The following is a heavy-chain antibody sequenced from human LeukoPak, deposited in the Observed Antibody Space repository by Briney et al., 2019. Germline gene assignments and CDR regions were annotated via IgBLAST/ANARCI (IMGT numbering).Heavy chain of an antibody. CDR1: GYTFTNYD. D-gene: IGHD6-19*01. CDR2: ISGYNGNT. Sequence: GASVKVSCKASGYTFTNYDIRWVRQAPGQGLEWMGWISGYNGNTNYAHTLQGRVTMTTDTSTSTAYMELRSLRSDDTAVYYCARAETSGWFYFDYWGQGTLVTVSS. V-gene: IGHV1-18*01. J-gene: IGHJ4*02. CDR3: ARAETSGWFYFDY.